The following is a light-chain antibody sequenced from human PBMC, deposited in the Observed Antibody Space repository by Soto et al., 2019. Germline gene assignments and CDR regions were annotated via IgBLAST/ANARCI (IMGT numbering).Light chain of an antibody. V-gene: IGKV3-15*01. CDR1: QSVSSN. CDR3: QQYDNWPLT. Sequence: EIVMTQSPATLSVSPGERATLSCRASQSVSSNLAWYQQKSGQTPRLLIYGASTRASDIPARFSGSGSGTEFTLTISSLHSEDFAVYYCQQYDNWPLTFGGGTKVEIK. J-gene: IGKJ4*01. CDR2: GAS.